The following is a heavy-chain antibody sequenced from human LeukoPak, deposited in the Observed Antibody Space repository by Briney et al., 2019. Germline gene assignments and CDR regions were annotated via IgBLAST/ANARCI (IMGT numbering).Heavy chain of an antibody. V-gene: IGHV4-39*07. CDR3: ARVWWELLSWFDP. CDR1: GGSISSSSYY. J-gene: IGHJ5*02. D-gene: IGHD1-26*01. CDR2: IYYSGSN. Sequence: SETLSLTCTVSGGSISSSSYYWGWIRQPPGKGLEWIGSIYYSGSNYYNPSLKSRVTISVDTSKNQFSLKLSSVTAADTAVYYCARVWWELLSWFDPWGQGTLVTVSS.